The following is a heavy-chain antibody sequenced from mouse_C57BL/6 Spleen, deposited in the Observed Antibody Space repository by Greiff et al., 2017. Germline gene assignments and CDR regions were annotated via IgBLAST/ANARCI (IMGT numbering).Heavy chain of an antibody. V-gene: IGHV1-52*01. CDR2: IDPSDSET. CDR3: ARGAYGFYYAMDY. CDR1: GYTFTSYW. Sequence: VKLQQPGAELVRPGSSVKLSCKASGYTFTSYWMHWVKQRPIQGLEWIGNIDPSDSETHYNQKFKDKATLTVDKSSSTAYMQLSSLTSEDSAVYYGARGAYGFYYAMDYWGQGTSVTVSS. D-gene: IGHD2-2*01. J-gene: IGHJ4*01.